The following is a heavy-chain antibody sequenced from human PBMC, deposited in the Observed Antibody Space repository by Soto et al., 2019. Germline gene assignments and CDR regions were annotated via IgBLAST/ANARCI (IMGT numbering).Heavy chain of an antibody. D-gene: IGHD7-27*01. Sequence: SETLSLTCTVSGASISNNYWSWIRQPPGKGLEWIGFIYHSGSTNYNPSLQSRVTISVDTSKNQFSLKMNSVTAADTAVYYCARPGRDWGALHYWGQGTLVTVSS. CDR2: IYHSGST. CDR1: GASISNNY. J-gene: IGHJ4*02. CDR3: ARPGRDWGALHY. V-gene: IGHV4-59*08.